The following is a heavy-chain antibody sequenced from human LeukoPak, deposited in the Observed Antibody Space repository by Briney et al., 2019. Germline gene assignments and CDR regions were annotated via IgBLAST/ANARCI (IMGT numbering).Heavy chain of an antibody. Sequence: GGSLRLSCAASGFTVSSNYMSWVRQAPGKGLEWVSVIYSGGSTYYADSVKGRFTISRDNSKNTLYLQMNSLRAEDTAVYYCASCIAAAGRCLYYFDYWGQGTLVTVSS. J-gene: IGHJ4*02. D-gene: IGHD6-13*01. CDR1: GFTVSSNY. CDR3: ASCIAAAGRCLYYFDY. CDR2: IYSGGST. V-gene: IGHV3-66*01.